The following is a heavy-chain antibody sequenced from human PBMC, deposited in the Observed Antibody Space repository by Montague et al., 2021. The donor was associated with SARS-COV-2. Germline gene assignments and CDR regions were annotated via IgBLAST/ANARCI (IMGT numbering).Heavy chain of an antibody. J-gene: IGHJ4*02. CDR1: GGSFSGYY. CDR2: INHSGST. CDR3: ARGLGRPGTIFGVALY. D-gene: IGHD3-3*01. V-gene: IGHV4-34*01. Sequence: SETLSLTCGVYGGSFSGYYWSWIRQPPGKGLQWIGGINHSGSTNXXSSLNSRGTISLDTSKNQYSLKLTSVSVADTAVYYCARGLGRPGTIFGVALYWGQGTLVTVSS.